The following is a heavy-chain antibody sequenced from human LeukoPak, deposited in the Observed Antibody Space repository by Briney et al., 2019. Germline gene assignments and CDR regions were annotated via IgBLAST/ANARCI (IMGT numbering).Heavy chain of an antibody. J-gene: IGHJ4*02. CDR3: ATDSGHYASSGGF. V-gene: IGHV3-23*01. D-gene: IGHD3-22*01. CDR2: IRVDGGST. Sequence: PGGSLRLSCAAAGFTLSNYAISWVRQAPGKWREWVSSIRVDGGSTYYTASVKGRFTISRDSSKNTRFLQTNTLRAEDTAEVHCATDSGHYASSGGFWGQGTLVTVSS. CDR1: GFTLSNYA.